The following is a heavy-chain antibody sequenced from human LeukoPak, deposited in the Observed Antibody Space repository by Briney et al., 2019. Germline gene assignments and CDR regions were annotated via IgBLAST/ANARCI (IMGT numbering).Heavy chain of an antibody. CDR2: ISSTSSTI. CDR1: GFTFSTYS. V-gene: IGHV3-48*02. Sequence: GGSLRLSCAASGFTFSTYSMNWVRQAPGKGLEWVSYISSTSSTIYYADSVKGRFTISRDSAKNSLYLQMSSLRDDDTAVYYCTPHRDGNYPFDYRGQGTLVTVST. J-gene: IGHJ4*02. CDR3: TPHRDGNYPFDY. D-gene: IGHD1-7*01.